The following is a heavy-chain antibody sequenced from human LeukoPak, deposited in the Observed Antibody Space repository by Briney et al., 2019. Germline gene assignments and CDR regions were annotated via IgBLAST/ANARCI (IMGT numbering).Heavy chain of an antibody. J-gene: IGHJ4*02. Sequence: GGSLRLSCAASGFTFSSYEMNWVRQAPGKGLEWASYISSSGSTIYYADSVKGRFTISRDNAKNSLYLQMNSLRAEDTAVYYCARDPSVGATGYWGQGTLVTVSS. CDR3: ARDPSVGATGY. CDR1: GFTFSSYE. D-gene: IGHD1-26*01. V-gene: IGHV3-48*03. CDR2: ISSSGSTI.